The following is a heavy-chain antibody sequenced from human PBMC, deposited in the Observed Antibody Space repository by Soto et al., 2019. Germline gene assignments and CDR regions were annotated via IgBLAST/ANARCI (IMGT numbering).Heavy chain of an antibody. D-gene: IGHD3-22*01. Sequence: GGSLRLSCAASGFTFSGYGMHWVRQAPGKGLEWVAVISYDGSNKYYADSVKGRFTISRDNSKNTLYLQMNSLRAEDTAVYYCAKGWDYYDSSGYFDYWGQGTLVTVSS. CDR3: AKGWDYYDSSGYFDY. CDR1: GFTFSGYG. J-gene: IGHJ4*02. CDR2: ISYDGSNK. V-gene: IGHV3-30*18.